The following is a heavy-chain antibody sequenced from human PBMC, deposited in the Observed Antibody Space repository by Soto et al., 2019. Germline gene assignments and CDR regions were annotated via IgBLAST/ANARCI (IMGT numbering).Heavy chain of an antibody. D-gene: IGHD3-22*01. CDR1: GGSISSGGYY. V-gene: IGHV4-31*03. CDR3: ARGDSYYYDSSGYPPGDYWFDP. Sequence: QVQLQESGPGLVKPSQTLSLTCTVSGGSISSGGYYWSWIRQHPGKGLEWIGYIYYSGSTYYNPSLKSRVTISVDTSKNQFSLKLSSVTAADTAVYYCARGDSYYYDSSGYPPGDYWFDPWGQVTLVTVSS. CDR2: IYYSGST. J-gene: IGHJ5*02.